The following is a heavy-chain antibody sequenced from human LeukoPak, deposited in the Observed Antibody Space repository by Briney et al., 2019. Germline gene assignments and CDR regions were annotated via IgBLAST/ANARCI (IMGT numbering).Heavy chain of an antibody. V-gene: IGHV3-23*01. CDR2: LSGSGGST. Sequence: PGGSLRLSCAASGFTFSSYGMHWVRQAPGKGLEWVSALSGSGGSTFYSDSVKGRFTISRDNSKNTLYLQMNSPRAEDTAVYYCARGDYYGSGNYGPFDYWGRGTLVTVSS. CDR1: GFTFSSYG. D-gene: IGHD3-10*01. J-gene: IGHJ4*02. CDR3: ARGDYYGSGNYGPFDY.